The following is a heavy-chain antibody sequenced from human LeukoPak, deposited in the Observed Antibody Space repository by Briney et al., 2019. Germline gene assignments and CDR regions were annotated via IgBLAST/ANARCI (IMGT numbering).Heavy chain of an antibody. CDR3: ARVGSGWRMDV. J-gene: IGHJ6*04. CDR2: ISYDGSNK. Sequence: LAGGSLRLSCAASGFTFSSYAMHWVRQAPGKGLEWVAVISYDGSNKYYADSVKGRFTISRDNSKNTLYLQMNSLRAEDTAVYYCARVGSGWRMDVWGKGTTVTISS. D-gene: IGHD6-19*01. V-gene: IGHV3-30*14. CDR1: GFTFSSYA.